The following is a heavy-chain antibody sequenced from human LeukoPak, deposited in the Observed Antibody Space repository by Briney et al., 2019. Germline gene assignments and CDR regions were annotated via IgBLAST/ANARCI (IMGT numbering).Heavy chain of an antibody. CDR2: SSTSSSYI. CDR3: ARDPENGSGSHSHFDL. V-gene: IGHV3-21*01. D-gene: IGHD1-26*01. CDR1: GFTFSRHS. Sequence: GGSLRLSCAASGFTFSRHSMNWVRQAPGKGLEWVSSSSTSSSYIYYADSVKGRFTISRDNAKNSLYLQMNSLRAEDTAVYYCARDPENGSGSHSHFDLWGRGTLVTVSS. J-gene: IGHJ2*01.